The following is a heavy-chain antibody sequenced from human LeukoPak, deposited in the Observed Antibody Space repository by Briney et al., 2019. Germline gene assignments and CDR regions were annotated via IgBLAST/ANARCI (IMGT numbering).Heavy chain of an antibody. J-gene: IGHJ4*02. Sequence: ASVKVSCKASGYTFTDLYIHWLRQAPGQGLEWMGFLRTNTGGTSYAQKFQGRVTMTRDTSISTAYLELTSLTPDDTAVYFCARHNYDFDFDYWGQGTLVTVSA. V-gene: IGHV1-2*02. CDR3: ARHNYDFDFDY. CDR1: GYTFTDLY. CDR2: LRTNTGGT. D-gene: IGHD3-3*01.